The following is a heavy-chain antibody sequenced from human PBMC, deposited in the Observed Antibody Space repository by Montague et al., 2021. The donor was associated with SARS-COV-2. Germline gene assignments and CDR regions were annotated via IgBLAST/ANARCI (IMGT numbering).Heavy chain of an antibody. CDR1: GGSASGYY. J-gene: IGHJ4*01. Sequence: SETLSLTCAISGGSASGYYWAWIRQPPGKGLEWIGYMHYTGTSNYNSSLKSRVSMSIDTSKNHFSLNLTSVAAADTGVYYCARGLGYTSMFRFFDYWGHGAQVTVSS. CDR2: MHYTGTS. CDR3: ARGLGYTSMFRFFDY. V-gene: IGHV4-59*02. D-gene: IGHD2-2*02.